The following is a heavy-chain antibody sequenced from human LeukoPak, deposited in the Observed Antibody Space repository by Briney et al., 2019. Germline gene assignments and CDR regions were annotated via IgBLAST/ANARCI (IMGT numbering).Heavy chain of an antibody. CDR3: ARDRYYDPGAFDI. V-gene: IGHV4-31*03. J-gene: IGHJ3*02. CDR1: GSSISSGGYY. CDR2: IYYSGST. D-gene: IGHD3-22*01. Sequence: SQTLSLTCTVSGSSISSGGYYWSWIRQHPGKGLEWIGYIYYSGSTYYNPSLKSRVTISVDTSKNQFSLKLSSVTAADTAVYYCARDRYYDPGAFDIWGQGTMVTVSS.